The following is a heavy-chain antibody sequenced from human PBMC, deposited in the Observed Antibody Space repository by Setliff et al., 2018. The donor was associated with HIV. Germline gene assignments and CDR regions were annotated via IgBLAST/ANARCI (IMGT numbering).Heavy chain of an antibody. J-gene: IGHJ4*02. Sequence: SETLSLTCAVSGYSISSGYYWGWIRQPPGKGLEWIGSIYHSGSTYYNLSLKSRVTISVDTSKNQFSLKLSSVTAADTAVYYCARMYSGYDWSPAGARTRYFDYWGQGTRVTVSS. V-gene: IGHV4-38-2*01. CDR3: ARMYSGYDWSPAGARTRYFDY. D-gene: IGHD5-12*01. CDR1: GYSISSGYY. CDR2: IYHSGST.